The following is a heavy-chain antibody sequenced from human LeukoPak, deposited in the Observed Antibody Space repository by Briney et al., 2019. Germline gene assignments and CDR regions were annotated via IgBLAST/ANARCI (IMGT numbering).Heavy chain of an antibody. Sequence: GGSLRLSCAASGFTFSSYSMNWVRQAPGKGLEWVSSISSSSSYIYHADSVKGRFTISRDNAKNSLYLQMNSLRAEDTAVYYCARSSEGYWGQGTLVTVSS. D-gene: IGHD1-26*01. CDR2: ISSSSSYI. V-gene: IGHV3-21*01. J-gene: IGHJ4*02. CDR1: GFTFSSYS. CDR3: ARSSEGY.